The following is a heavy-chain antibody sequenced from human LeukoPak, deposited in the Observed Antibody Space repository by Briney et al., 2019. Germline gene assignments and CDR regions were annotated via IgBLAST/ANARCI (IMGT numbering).Heavy chain of an antibody. CDR3: ARSGWLQFDYFDP. J-gene: IGHJ5*02. V-gene: IGHV3-30*02. D-gene: IGHD5-18*01. CDR2: IRYDGSNK. Sequence: GGSLRLSCAASGFTFSSYGMHWVRQAPGKGLEWVAFIRYDGSNKYYADSVKGRFTISRDNSKNTLYLQMNSLRAEDTAVYYCARSGWLQFDYFDPWGQGALVFVSS. CDR1: GFTFSSYG.